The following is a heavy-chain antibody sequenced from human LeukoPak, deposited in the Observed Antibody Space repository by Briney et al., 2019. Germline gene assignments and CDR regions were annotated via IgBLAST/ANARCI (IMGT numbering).Heavy chain of an antibody. Sequence: SGTLSLTCTVSGVSITTNNWWTWVRQPPGKGLEWIAEIYYTGTGSANYNPSLKSRVSISVDQSKNQFSLNLSSVTAADTAVYYCARDNSFPGYYYYGMDVWGQGTTVTVSS. CDR3: ARDNSFPGYYYYGMDV. D-gene: IGHD4-23*01. J-gene: IGHJ6*02. CDR2: IYYTGTGSA. CDR1: GVSITTNNW. V-gene: IGHV4-4*02.